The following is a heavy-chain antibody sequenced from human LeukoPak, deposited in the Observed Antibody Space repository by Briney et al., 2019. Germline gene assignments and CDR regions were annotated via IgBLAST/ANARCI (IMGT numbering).Heavy chain of an antibody. J-gene: IGHJ5*02. D-gene: IGHD1-26*01. CDR3: ARDRAGGWELPNWFDP. CDR2: IYYSGST. V-gene: IGHV4-59*01. CDR1: GGSISSYY. Sequence: SETLSLTCAVSGGSISSYYWSWIRQPPGKGLEWIGYIYYSGSTNYNPSLKSRVTISVDTSKNQSSLKLSSVTAADTAVYYCARDRAGGWELPNWFDPWGQGTLVTVSS.